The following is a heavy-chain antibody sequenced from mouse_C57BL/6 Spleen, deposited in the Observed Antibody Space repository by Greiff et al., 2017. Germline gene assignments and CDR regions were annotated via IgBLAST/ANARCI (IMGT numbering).Heavy chain of an antibody. CDR2: IYPGSGST. D-gene: IGHD2-3*01. CDR3: AKFYDGYPYYYAMDY. CDR1: GYTFTSYW. Sequence: QVQLQQPGAELVKPGASVKMSCKASGYTFTSYWITWVKQRPGQGLEWIGDIYPGSGSTKYNEKFKSKATLTVDTSSSTAYMQLSSLTSEDSAVYSCAKFYDGYPYYYAMDYWGQGTSVTVSS. V-gene: IGHV1-55*01. J-gene: IGHJ4*01.